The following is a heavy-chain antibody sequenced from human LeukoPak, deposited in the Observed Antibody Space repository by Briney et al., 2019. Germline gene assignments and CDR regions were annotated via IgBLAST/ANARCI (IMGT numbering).Heavy chain of an antibody. V-gene: IGHV3-66*01. J-gene: IGHJ4*02. Sequence: GGSLRLSCAASGITVDSNYMSWGRQAPGKGLEWVSVIYSGGGNTYYADSVKGRFTISGDNSKNTLYLQVNSLRAEDTAVYYCARDRGGYSYGTLGFPFDYWGQGTLVTVSS. D-gene: IGHD5-18*01. CDR1: GITVDSNY. CDR3: ARDRGGYSYGTLGFPFDY. CDR2: IYSGGGNT.